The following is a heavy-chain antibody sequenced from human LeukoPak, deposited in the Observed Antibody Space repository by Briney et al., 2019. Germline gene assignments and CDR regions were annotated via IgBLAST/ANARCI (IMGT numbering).Heavy chain of an antibody. CDR3: ATDGYNFDY. CDR1: GFAFDNYA. J-gene: IGHJ4*02. D-gene: IGHD5-24*01. Sequence: GGSLRVSCAASGFAFDNYAMHWVRQAPGKGLDWVAGIIFDGRIEYYADSAKGRFTISRDNSRNTLYLQMNSLRAEDTAVYYCATDGYNFDYWGQGTLVTVSS. CDR2: IIFDGRIE. V-gene: IGHV3-30*04.